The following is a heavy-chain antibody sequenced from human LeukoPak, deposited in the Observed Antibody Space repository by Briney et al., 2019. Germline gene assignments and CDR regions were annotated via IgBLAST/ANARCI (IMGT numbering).Heavy chain of an antibody. CDR2: IRDSGSST. Sequence: GRSLRLSCAASGFTFSSYSMNWVRQAPGKGLEWVSAIRDSGSSTHYADSVKGRFTTSRDNSKNTLFLQMNSLRAEDTAIYYCAKYGPQDSGSSHFDYWGQGALVTVSS. CDR1: GFTFSSYS. CDR3: AKYGPQDSGSSHFDY. J-gene: IGHJ4*02. D-gene: IGHD1-26*01. V-gene: IGHV3-23*01.